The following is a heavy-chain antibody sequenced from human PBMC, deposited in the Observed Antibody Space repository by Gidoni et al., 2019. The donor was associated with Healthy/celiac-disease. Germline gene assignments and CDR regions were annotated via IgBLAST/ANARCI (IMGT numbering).Heavy chain of an antibody. J-gene: IGHJ5*02. V-gene: IGHV4-31*03. CDR3: ARDLRLSSSWYRGSNWFDP. CDR1: GGPIRSGGYY. Sequence: QVQLPESCSGLVKPSQTLSLTCTVPGGPIRSGGYYWSWIRPHPGKGLEWIGYIYYSGSTYYNPSLKSRVTISVDTSKNQFSLKLSSVTAADTAVYYCARDLRLSSSWYRGSNWFDPWGQGTLVTVSS. D-gene: IGHD6-13*01. CDR2: IYYSGST.